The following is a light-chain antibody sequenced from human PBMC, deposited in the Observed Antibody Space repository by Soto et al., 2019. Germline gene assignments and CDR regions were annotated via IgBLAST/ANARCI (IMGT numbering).Light chain of an antibody. V-gene: IGKV1-5*01. J-gene: IGKJ4*01. Sequence: DIQMTQSPSTLSASVGDRVAFPCPLSQSIDYWLGWYQQKPGKAPKLLIYAASSLESGVPSRFSGSGSGTELTPTISSLQPDDFATYYCQHYSSYTSITFGGGTKVDIK. CDR3: QHYSSYTSIT. CDR2: AAS. CDR1: QSIDYW.